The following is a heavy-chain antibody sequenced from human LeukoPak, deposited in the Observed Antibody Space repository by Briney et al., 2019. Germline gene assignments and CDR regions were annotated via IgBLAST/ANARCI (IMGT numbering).Heavy chain of an antibody. V-gene: IGHV1-46*01. CDR2: INPSGGST. Sequence: ASVNVSCKASVYTFTSYYMHWVRQAPGQGLEWMGIINPSGGSTSYAQKFQGRVTMTRDTSTSTVYMELSSLRSEDTAVYYCARDAREYSNFVLFDYWGQGTLVTVSS. J-gene: IGHJ4*02. CDR3: ARDAREYSNFVLFDY. D-gene: IGHD4-11*01. CDR1: VYTFTSYY.